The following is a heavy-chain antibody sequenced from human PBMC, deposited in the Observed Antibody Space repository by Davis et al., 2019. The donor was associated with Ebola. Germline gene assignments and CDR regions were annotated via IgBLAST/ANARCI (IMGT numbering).Heavy chain of an antibody. CDR2: IKSKTDGGTT. D-gene: IGHD3-22*01. Sequence: GGSLRLSCAASGFTFSSYAMSWVRQAPGKGLEWVGRIKSKTDGGTTDYAAPVKGRFTISRDDSKNTLYLQMNSLKTEDTAVYYCTTDATSHTYDSSGYYSDVYWGQGTLVTVSS. J-gene: IGHJ4*02. CDR3: TTDATSHTYDSSGYYSDVY. CDR1: GFTFSSYA. V-gene: IGHV3-15*01.